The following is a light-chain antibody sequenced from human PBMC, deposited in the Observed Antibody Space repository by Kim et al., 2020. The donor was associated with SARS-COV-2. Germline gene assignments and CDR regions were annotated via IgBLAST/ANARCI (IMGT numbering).Light chain of an antibody. J-gene: IGLJ2*01. CDR2: QHN. CDR3: QAWDSSTVV. V-gene: IGLV3-1*01. Sequence: VSPGKTASITCSGDELGDKYVCWYQQRPGQSPVLVIYQHNRRPSGIPQRFSGSNSGNTATLTISGTQAMDEADYYCQAWDSSTVVFGGGTQLTVL. CDR1: ELGDKY.